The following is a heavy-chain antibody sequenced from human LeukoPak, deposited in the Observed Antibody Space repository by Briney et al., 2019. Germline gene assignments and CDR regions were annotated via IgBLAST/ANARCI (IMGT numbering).Heavy chain of an antibody. CDR1: GFTFSSYA. CDR2: ISGSGGTT. Sequence: GGSLRLSCAVSGFTFSSYAMSWVRQAPGKGPEWVSAISGSGGTTYYADSVKGRLPSPELQMNSLRAEDTAVYYCAKGPRRDSSGWYNYFDYWGQGTLVTVSS. J-gene: IGHJ4*02. V-gene: IGHV3-23*01. CDR3: AKGPRRDSSGWYNYFDY. D-gene: IGHD6-19*01.